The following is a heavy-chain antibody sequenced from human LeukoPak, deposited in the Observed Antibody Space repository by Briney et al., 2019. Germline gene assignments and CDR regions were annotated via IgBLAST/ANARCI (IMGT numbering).Heavy chain of an antibody. Sequence: ASVKVSCKASGYTFTGYYMHWVRQAPGQGLEWMGWINPNSGGTNYAQKFQGRVTMTRDTSISTAYMELSRLRSDDTAVYYCAREGSVEMATIDYWGQGTLVTVSS. CDR3: AREGSVEMATIDY. J-gene: IGHJ4*02. V-gene: IGHV1-2*02. CDR2: INPNSGGT. D-gene: IGHD5-24*01. CDR1: GYTFTGYY.